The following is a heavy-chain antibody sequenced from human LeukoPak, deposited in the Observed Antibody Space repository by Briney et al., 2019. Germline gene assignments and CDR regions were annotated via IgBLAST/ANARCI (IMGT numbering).Heavy chain of an antibody. CDR2: ISGGGGRT. Sequence: GGSLRLSCTASGFTFRSYDMSWVRQAPGKGPEWVSTISGGGGRTYYADSVEGRFTISRDNSKSTLSLQMNSLRAEDTAIYYCATYRQVLLPFESWGQGTLVTVSS. D-gene: IGHD2-8*02. J-gene: IGHJ4*02. V-gene: IGHV3-23*01. CDR1: GFTFRSYD. CDR3: ATYRQVLLPFES.